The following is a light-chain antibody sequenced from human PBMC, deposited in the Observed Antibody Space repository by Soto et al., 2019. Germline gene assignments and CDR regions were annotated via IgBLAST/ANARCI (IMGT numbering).Light chain of an antibody. CDR1: SSNIGAGYD. CDR3: QSYDGTLSGSYV. CDR2: GTT. Sequence: QSVLTQPPSVSGAPGQRVTISCTGSSSNIGAGYDVHWYQQLPGTAPKLVMYGTTNRPSGVPDRFSGSKSGTPASLAITGLQAEDEADYYCQSYDGTLSGSYVFGIGTKVTVL. J-gene: IGLJ1*01. V-gene: IGLV1-40*01.